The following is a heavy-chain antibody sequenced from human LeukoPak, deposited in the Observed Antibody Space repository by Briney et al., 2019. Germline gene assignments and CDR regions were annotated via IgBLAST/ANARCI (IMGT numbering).Heavy chain of an antibody. CDR1: GGSISSYN. CDR3: ARLTTYYYGMDV. J-gene: IGHJ6*02. D-gene: IGHD1/OR15-1a*01. V-gene: IGHV4-59*08. Sequence: SETLSLTCTVPGGSISSYNWSWIRQPPGKGLGWIGYIYYSGSTNYNPSLKSRVTISVDTSKNQFSLKLSSVTAADTAVYYCARLTTYYYGMDVWGQGTTVTVSS. CDR2: IYYSGST.